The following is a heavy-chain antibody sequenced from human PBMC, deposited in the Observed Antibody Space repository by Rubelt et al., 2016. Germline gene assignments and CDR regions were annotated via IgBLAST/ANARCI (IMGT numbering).Heavy chain of an antibody. CDR3: ARPPLEATIGDPSYAHILFDI. J-gene: IGHJ3*02. CDR2: IYYSGST. CDR1: GGSISSSSYY. Sequence: QLQLQESGPGLVKPSETLSLTCTVSGGSISSSSYYWGRIRQPPGKGLEWIGSIYYSGSTYYNPSLKSRVTISVDTSKNQFSLRLSSVTAADTAVYYCARPPLEATIGDPSYAHILFDIWGQGTMVTVSS. V-gene: IGHV4-39*01. D-gene: IGHD5-12*01.